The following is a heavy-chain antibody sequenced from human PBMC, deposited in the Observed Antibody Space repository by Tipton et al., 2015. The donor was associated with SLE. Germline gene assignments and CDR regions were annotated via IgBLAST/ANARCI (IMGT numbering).Heavy chain of an antibody. CDR3: ARQSPHIAATGTPFDY. J-gene: IGHJ4*02. Sequence: TLSLTCTVSGGSISSYYWSWIRQPPGKGLEWIGYIYCSGSTNYNPPLKGRVTISVDTSKNQFSLKLNSVTAADTAVYYCARQSPHIAATGTPFDYWGQGTLVTVSS. CDR2: IYCSGST. CDR1: GGSISSYY. V-gene: IGHV4-59*08. D-gene: IGHD6-13*01.